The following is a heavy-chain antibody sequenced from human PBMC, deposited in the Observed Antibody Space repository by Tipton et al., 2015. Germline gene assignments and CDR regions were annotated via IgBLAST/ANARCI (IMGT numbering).Heavy chain of an antibody. V-gene: IGHV3-53*01. Sequence: SLRLSCVASEFTVGTNYMSWVRQAPGKGLEWLSVIYTGGSTYYADSVKGRFTISRDNSRTTLYLQMNNLRAEDTAVYYCARDRYYYDSSGIAGYYYGMDVWGQGTTVTVSS. J-gene: IGHJ6*02. D-gene: IGHD3-22*01. CDR3: ARDRYYYDSSGIAGYYYGMDV. CDR2: IYTGGST. CDR1: EFTVGTNY.